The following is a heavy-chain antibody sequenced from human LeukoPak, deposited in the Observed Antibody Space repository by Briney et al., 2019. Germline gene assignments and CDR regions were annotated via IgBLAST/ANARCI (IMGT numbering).Heavy chain of an antibody. V-gene: IGHV3-66*02. Sequence: GGSLRLSCTASGFTVSSTYMSWVRQSPGKGLEWVSVIYTGGSTDYADSVRGRFTISRDNSKNTVYVQMNGLTAEDTGVYYCARGGTKSYNYYMDVWGKGTTATVSS. CDR1: GFTVSSTY. J-gene: IGHJ6*03. D-gene: IGHD1-26*01. CDR3: ARGGTKSYNYYMDV. CDR2: IYTGGST.